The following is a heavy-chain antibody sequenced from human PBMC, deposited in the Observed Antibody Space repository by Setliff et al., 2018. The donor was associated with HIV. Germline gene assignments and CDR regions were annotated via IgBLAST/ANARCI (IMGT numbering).Heavy chain of an antibody. J-gene: IGHJ6*03. V-gene: IGHV4-34*01. D-gene: IGHD3-22*01. CDR1: GGSFSAYY. Sequence: TLSLTCAVYGGSFSAYYWTWIRQPPGKGLEWIGEINHSGSTNYNPSLKSRVTISVDTSKNQFSLKLRSVTAADTAIYYCARSDLDNGSGYFDYYSYYMDVWGRGTTVTAP. CDR3: ARSDLDNGSGYFDYYSYYMDV. CDR2: INHSGST.